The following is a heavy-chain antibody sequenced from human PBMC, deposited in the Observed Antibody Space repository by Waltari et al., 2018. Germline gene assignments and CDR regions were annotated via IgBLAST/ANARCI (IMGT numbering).Heavy chain of an antibody. CDR3: AKGGYSSGWSLDY. CDR2: ISGRGGST. J-gene: IGHJ4*02. Sequence: EVQLLESGGGLVQPGGSLRLSCAASGFTFSSYAMSWVRQAPGKGLEWVSAISGRGGSTYYADSVKGRFTISRDNSKNTLYLQMNSLRAEDTAVYYCAKGGYSSGWSLDYWGQGTLVTVSS. V-gene: IGHV3-23*01. D-gene: IGHD6-19*01. CDR1: GFTFSSYA.